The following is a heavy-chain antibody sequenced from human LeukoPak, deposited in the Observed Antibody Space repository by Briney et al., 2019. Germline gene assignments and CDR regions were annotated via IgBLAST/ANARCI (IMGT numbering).Heavy chain of an antibody. J-gene: IGHJ4*02. CDR2: IIPNLGMA. D-gene: IGHD2-2*01. CDR1: GGTFSNDA. CDR3: ARDLVCTMNCKDS. Sequence: SVKVSCKASGGTFSNDAISWVRQAPGQGLEWMGRIIPNLGMALYAQKFKGRVTITADKSPSTAYMELSSLTSEDTAVYFCARDLVCTMNCKDSWGQGTLVTVS. V-gene: IGHV1-69*04.